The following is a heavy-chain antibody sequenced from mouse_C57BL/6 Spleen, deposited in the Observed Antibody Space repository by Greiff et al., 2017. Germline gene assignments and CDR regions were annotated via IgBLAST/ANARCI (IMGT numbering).Heavy chain of an antibody. J-gene: IGHJ4*01. V-gene: IGHV1-18*01. CDR1: GYTFTDYN. CDR3: ARREGYYYGSSLYAMDY. Sequence: EVQLQESGPELVKPGASVKIPCKASGYTFTDYNMDWVKQSHGKSLEWIGDINPNNGGTIYNQKFKGKATLTVDKSSSTAYMELRSLTSEDTAVYYCARREGYYYGSSLYAMDYWGQGTSVTVSS. CDR2: INPNNGGT. D-gene: IGHD1-1*01.